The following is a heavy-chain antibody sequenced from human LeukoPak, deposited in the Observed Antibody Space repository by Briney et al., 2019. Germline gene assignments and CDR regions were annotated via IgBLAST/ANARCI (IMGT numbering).Heavy chain of an antibody. CDR3: ATGERHGFDI. CDR2: INSGGSST. V-gene: IGHV3-74*01. J-gene: IGHJ3*02. Sequence: PGGSLRLSCAASGFTFSSYWMHWVRQAPGKGLVWVSRINSGGSSTSYADSVKGRFTISRDNAKDTLYLQMNSLRAEDTAVYYCATGERHGFDIWGQGTMVTVSS. CDR1: GFTFSSYW.